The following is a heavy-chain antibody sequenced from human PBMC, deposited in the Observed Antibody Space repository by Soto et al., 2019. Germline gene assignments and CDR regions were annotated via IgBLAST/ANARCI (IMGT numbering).Heavy chain of an antibody. CDR3: ARTGYDRSGYFVEYYFDY. CDR2: ISNDGSNP. V-gene: IGHV3-30-3*01. D-gene: IGHD3-22*01. Sequence: WGSLRLSCAASGFTFSKYAMHWVRQARGTGLEWVAVISNDGSNPYYADSVKGRFTISRDNSKNTLYLQMNSLREEDTAVYYCARTGYDRSGYFVEYYFDYWGQGTLVTVSS. J-gene: IGHJ4*02. CDR1: GFTFSKYA.